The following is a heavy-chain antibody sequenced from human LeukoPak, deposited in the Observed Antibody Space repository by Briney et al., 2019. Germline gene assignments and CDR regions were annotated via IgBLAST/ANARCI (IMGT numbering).Heavy chain of an antibody. CDR1: GGSISRDGYY. Sequence: SETLSLTCTVSGGSISRDGYYWNWIRQHPREGLEWIGYFYYSRTTSYNPSLKSRAAISVDTSNNQFSLKLSSVTAADTAVYYCARGDYGLYFFDSWGRGTLVTVPS. D-gene: IGHD4-17*01. CDR3: ARGDYGLYFFDS. CDR2: FYYSRTT. J-gene: IGHJ4*02. V-gene: IGHV4-31*03.